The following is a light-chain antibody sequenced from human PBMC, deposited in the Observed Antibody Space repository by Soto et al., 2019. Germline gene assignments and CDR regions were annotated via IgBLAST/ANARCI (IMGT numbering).Light chain of an antibody. J-gene: IGKJ1*01. CDR2: GAS. Sequence: EIVLTQSPATLSLSPGERATLSSRASPSVTNFLAWYQQPPGQAPRLXXYGASSRANGIPARFSGSGSGTEFTLTISSLQSEDFSVYYCQPYNNWPTWTFGQGTKVDIK. CDR3: QPYNNWPTWT. V-gene: IGKV3D-15*01. CDR1: PSVTNF.